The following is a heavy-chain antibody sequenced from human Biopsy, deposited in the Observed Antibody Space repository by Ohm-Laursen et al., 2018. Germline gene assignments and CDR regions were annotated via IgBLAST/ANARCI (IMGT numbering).Heavy chain of an antibody. CDR1: GYTLTELS. Sequence: ASVKVSCKVSGYTLTELSMHWVRQAPGRGLEWMGGFAPENGKTIYAQKFRGRVTMTEDTSTDTAYMELSSLRSEDTAVYYYAADINVWNVNYWGQGTQVTVSS. CDR3: AADINVWNVNY. V-gene: IGHV1-24*01. CDR2: FAPENGKT. D-gene: IGHD1-1*01. J-gene: IGHJ4*02.